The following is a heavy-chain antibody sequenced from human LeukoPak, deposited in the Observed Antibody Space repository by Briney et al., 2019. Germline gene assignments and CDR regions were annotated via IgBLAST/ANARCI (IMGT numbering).Heavy chain of an antibody. D-gene: IGHD6-13*01. CDR3: ARSRSSISRYYFDY. V-gene: IGHV5-51*01. J-gene: IGHJ4*02. CDR1: GYGFTSFW. CDR2: IYPGDTDT. Sequence: GEATQISSKGSGYGFTSFWIGWVRQMPGQGLEWMGIIYPGDTDTKYSQSFQGQVTISADKSISTPYLQWSSLKASDTAMYYCARSRSSISRYYFDYWGQGTLVTVSS.